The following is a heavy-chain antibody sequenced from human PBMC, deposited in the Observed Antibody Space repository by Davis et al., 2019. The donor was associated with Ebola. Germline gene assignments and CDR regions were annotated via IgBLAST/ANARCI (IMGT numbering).Heavy chain of an antibody. CDR3: AKDSSYGVVYYYGMDV. D-gene: IGHD3-3*01. CDR1: GFSFSAYW. V-gene: IGHV3-74*01. J-gene: IGHJ6*02. Sequence: HTGGSLRLSCAASGFSFSAYWMHWVRQAPGKGLVWVSRISGDGSTTSYADSVRGRFTVSRDNARNTLYLQVNSLRAEDTAVYYCAKDSSYGVVYYYGMDVWGQGTTVTVSS. CDR2: ISGDGSTT.